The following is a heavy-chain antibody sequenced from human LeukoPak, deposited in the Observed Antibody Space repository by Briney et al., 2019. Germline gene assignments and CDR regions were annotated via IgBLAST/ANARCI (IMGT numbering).Heavy chain of an antibody. CDR1: GDSVSSNSAA. J-gene: IGHJ6*02. D-gene: IGHD6-6*01. Sequence: SQTLSLTCAISGDSVSSNSAAWNWIRQSPSRGLEWLGRTYYRSKWYNDYAVSVKSRITINPDTSKNQFSLQPNSVTPEDTAVYYCARDEIAARPNYYYGMDVWGQGTTVTVSS. CDR2: TYYRSKWYN. V-gene: IGHV6-1*01. CDR3: ARDEIAARPNYYYGMDV.